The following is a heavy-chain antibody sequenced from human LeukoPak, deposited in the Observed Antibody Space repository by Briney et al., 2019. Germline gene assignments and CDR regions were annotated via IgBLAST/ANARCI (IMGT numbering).Heavy chain of an antibody. D-gene: IGHD3-10*01. Sequence: SETLSLTCAVYGGSFSGYYWSWIRQPPGKGLEWIGDINHSGSTNYNPSLKSRVTISVDTSKNQLSLKLSSVTAADTAEYYCARGRVLLWFGELLPYYFDYWGQETLVTVSS. CDR1: GGSFSGYY. CDR2: INHSGST. J-gene: IGHJ4*02. V-gene: IGHV4-34*01. CDR3: ARGRVLLWFGELLPYYFDY.